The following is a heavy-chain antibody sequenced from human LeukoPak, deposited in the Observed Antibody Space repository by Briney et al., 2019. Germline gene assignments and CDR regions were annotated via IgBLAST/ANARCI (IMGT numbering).Heavy chain of an antibody. Sequence: GGSLRLSCAASGFTFSSYAMSWVRQAPGKGLEWVSAISGSGGSTHHADSVKGRFTISRDNSKNTLYLQMNSLRAEDTAVYYCAKDGLWFGIDYWGQGTLVTVSS. CDR3: AKDGLWFGIDY. D-gene: IGHD3-10*01. CDR1: GFTFSSYA. V-gene: IGHV3-23*01. CDR2: ISGSGGST. J-gene: IGHJ4*02.